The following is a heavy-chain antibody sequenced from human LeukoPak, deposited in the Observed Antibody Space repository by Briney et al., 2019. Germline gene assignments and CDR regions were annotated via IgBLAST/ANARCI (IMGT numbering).Heavy chain of an antibody. CDR3: AREKYDSSGYYTDNYYFDY. Sequence: GGSLRLSCAASGFTFDDYGMTWVRQAPGKGLQWVSDINWNGGSIGYADSVKGRFTVSRDNAKNSLYLQMNSLRAEDTAFYYCAREKYDSSGYYTDNYYFDYWGQGTLVTVSS. V-gene: IGHV3-20*04. CDR1: GFTFDDYG. J-gene: IGHJ4*02. D-gene: IGHD3-22*01. CDR2: INWNGGSI.